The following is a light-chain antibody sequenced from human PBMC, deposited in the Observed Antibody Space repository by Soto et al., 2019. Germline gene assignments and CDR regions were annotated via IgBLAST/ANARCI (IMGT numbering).Light chain of an antibody. CDR3: QQRYNWVS. J-gene: IGKJ4*01. V-gene: IGKV3-11*01. CDR1: QSASTS. Sequence: EIVLTQSPVTLYLSPGEGASLSCRASQSASTSLAWYQQKPGQAPRLLIYDASNRATGIPARFSGSGSGTDFTLIISRLEPEDFAVYYCQQRYNWVSFGGGTKVEIK. CDR2: DAS.